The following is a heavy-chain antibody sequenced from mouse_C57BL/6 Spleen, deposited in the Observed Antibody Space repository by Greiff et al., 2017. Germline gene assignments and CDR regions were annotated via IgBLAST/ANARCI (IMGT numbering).Heavy chain of an antibody. V-gene: IGHV1-22*01. J-gene: IGHJ2*01. Sequence: VQLQQSGPELVKPGASVKMSCKASGYTFTDYNMHWVKQSHGKSLEWIGYINPNNGGTSYNQKFKGKATLTVNKSSSTAYMELRSLTSEDTAVYYCARAGYYGSSYRDYWGQGTTLTVSS. CDR3: ARAGYYGSSYRDY. CDR1: GYTFTDYN. CDR2: INPNNGGT. D-gene: IGHD1-1*01.